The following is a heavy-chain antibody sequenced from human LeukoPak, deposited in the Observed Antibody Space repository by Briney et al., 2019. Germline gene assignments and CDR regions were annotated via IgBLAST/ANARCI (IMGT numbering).Heavy chain of an antibody. Sequence: GGSLRLSCAASGVNVSSNYIRWVRQAPGKGLEWVSLIYWTGKTYYADSVKGRFTIMGDNSKNSVYLQMNSLRAEDTAVYYCARDRGFGELDVWGKGATVIVSS. CDR2: IYWTGKT. D-gene: IGHD3-10*01. CDR3: ARDRGFGELDV. V-gene: IGHV3-53*01. CDR1: GVNVSSNY. J-gene: IGHJ6*04.